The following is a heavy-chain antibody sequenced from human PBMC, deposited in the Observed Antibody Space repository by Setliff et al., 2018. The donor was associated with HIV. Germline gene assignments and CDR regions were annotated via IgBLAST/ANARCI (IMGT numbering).Heavy chain of an antibody. V-gene: IGHV4-59*11. CDR2: IYSTGST. Sequence: SETLSLTCTVSGASITSHYWSWIRQSPGRELEWIGYIYSTGSTNYNPSLQSRVSISMDASKNKFSLKVTSVTSADTAIYYCAKGAGFYGDYTFDYWGQGNLVTVSS. J-gene: IGHJ4*02. CDR3: AKGAGFYGDYTFDY. CDR1: GASITSHY. D-gene: IGHD4-17*01.